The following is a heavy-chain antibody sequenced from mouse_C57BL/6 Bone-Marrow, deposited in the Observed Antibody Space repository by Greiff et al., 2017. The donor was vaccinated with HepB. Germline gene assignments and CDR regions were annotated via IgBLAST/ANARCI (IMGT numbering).Heavy chain of an antibody. J-gene: IGHJ4*01. CDR2: ISSGSSTI. CDR3: ARRWLYAMDY. Sequence: EVQLVESGGGLVKPGGSLKLSCAASGFTFSDYGMHWVRQAPEKGLEWVAYISSGSSTIYYADRVKGRFTISRDNAKNTLYLQMTSLRSEDTAMYYCARRWLYAMDYWGQGTSVTVSS. D-gene: IGHD2-3*01. CDR1: GFTFSDYG. V-gene: IGHV5-17*01.